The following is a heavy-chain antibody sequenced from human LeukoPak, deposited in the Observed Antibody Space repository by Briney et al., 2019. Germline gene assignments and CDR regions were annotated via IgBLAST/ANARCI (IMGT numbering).Heavy chain of an antibody. J-gene: IGHJ4*02. CDR2: ISSSSSYI. V-gene: IGHV3-21*01. CDR1: GFTFSSYS. CDR3: AGSSLGNSSAYRHFDY. Sequence: GGSLRLSCAASGFTFSSYSMNWVRQAPGKGLEWVSSISSSSSYIYYADSVKGRFTISRDNAKNSLYLQMNSLRAEDTAVYYCAGSSLGNSSAYRHFDYWGQGNLVTVSS. D-gene: IGHD6-6*01.